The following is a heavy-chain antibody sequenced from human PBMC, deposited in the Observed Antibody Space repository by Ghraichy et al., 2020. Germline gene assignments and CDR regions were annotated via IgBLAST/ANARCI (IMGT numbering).Heavy chain of an antibody. CDR3: ARDPRPGAILYYFDY. J-gene: IGHJ4*02. V-gene: IGHV3-30*04. Sequence: GGSLRLSCAASGFTFSSYAMHWVRQAPGKGLEWVALMSYDGTNTYYADSVKGRFTISRDNSKSTLYLQVNSLRAEDTAIYYCARDPRPGAILYYFDYWGQGTLVTVSS. CDR2: MSYDGTNT. CDR1: GFTFSSYA. D-gene: IGHD2/OR15-2a*01.